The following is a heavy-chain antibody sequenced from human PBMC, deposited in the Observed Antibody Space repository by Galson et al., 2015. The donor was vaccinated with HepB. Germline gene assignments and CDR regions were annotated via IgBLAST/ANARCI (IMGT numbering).Heavy chain of an antibody. D-gene: IGHD1-26*01. CDR2: FDPEDGET. CDR1: GYTLTELS. J-gene: IGHJ3*02. Sequence: SVKVSCKVSGYTLTELSMYWVRQAPGKGLEWMGGFDPEDGETFYAQKFRGRVTMTEDTSTDTAYMELSSLRSEDTAVYYCATNSGSDYTRPLGAFDIWGQGTMVTVSS. CDR3: ATNSGSDYTRPLGAFDI. V-gene: IGHV1-24*01.